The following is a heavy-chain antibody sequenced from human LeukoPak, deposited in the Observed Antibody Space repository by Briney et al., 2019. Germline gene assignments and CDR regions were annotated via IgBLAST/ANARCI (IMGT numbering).Heavy chain of an antibody. J-gene: IGHJ4*02. CDR2: IWSDTTNK. D-gene: IGHD4-17*01. CDR3: ARDRLTTVTTFHFDY. CDR1: GYTFSSYA. V-gene: IGHV3-33*01. Sequence: GGSLRLSCAASGYTFSSYAMHWVRQAPGKGLEWVAVIWSDTTNKYYADSVKGRFTISRDNSKNTLYLQMSSLRAEDTAMYYCARDRLTTVTTFHFDYWGQGTLVTVSS.